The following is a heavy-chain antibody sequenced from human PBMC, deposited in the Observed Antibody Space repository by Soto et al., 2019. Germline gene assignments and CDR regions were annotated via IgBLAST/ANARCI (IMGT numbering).Heavy chain of an antibody. D-gene: IGHD6-13*01. CDR3: VREDRAAAGFDY. Sequence: GGSLRLSCAASGFSLSSYGMHWVRQAPGKGLEWVAIISYDGSNKYYADSVKGRFTISRDDSKNTLYLQMNSLRDEDTAVYYCVREDRAAAGFDYWGQGTLVTVSS. J-gene: IGHJ4*02. CDR1: GFSLSSYG. V-gene: IGHV3-30*03. CDR2: ISYDGSNK.